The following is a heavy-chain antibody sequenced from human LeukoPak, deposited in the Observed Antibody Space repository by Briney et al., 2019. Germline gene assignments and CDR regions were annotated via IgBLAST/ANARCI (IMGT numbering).Heavy chain of an antibody. J-gene: IGHJ5*02. Sequence: PSETLSLTCTVSGGSISSYYWSWIRQPPGKGLEWIGYIYTSGSTNYNPSLKSRVTISVDTSKNQFSLKLSSVTAADTAVYYCARLSYYYDSSGYYSTYLFPAEPGWFDPWGQGTLVTVSS. D-gene: IGHD3-22*01. CDR2: IYTSGST. CDR3: ARLSYYYDSSGYYSTYLFPAEPGWFDP. V-gene: IGHV4-4*09. CDR1: GGSISSYY.